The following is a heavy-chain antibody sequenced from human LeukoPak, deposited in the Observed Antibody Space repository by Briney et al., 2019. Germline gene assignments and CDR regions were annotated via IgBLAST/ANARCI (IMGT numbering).Heavy chain of an antibody. J-gene: IGHJ4*02. CDR3: ARERELLG. CDR1: GLTVSSNC. Sequence: GGSLRLSCAASGLTVSSNCMSWVRQAPGKGLEWVSFIYSGGSTYYTDSVKGRFTISRDNSKNTLYLQMNSLRAEDTAVYYCARERELLGWGQGTLVTVSS. V-gene: IGHV3-53*01. D-gene: IGHD1-26*01. CDR2: IYSGGST.